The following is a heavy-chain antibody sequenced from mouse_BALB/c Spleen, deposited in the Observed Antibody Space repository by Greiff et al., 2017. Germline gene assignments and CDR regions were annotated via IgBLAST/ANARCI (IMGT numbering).Heavy chain of an antibody. V-gene: IGHV10-1*02. CDR1: GFTFNTYA. J-gene: IGHJ4*01. D-gene: IGHD2-1*01. CDR3: VRYYGTYYAMDY. Sequence: EVQGVESGGGLVQPKGSLKLSCAASGFTFNTYAMNWVRQAPGKGLEWVARIRSKSNNYATYYADSVKDRFTISRDDSQSMLYLQMNNLKTEDTAMYYCVRYYGTYYAMDYWGQGTSVTVSS. CDR2: IRSKSNNYAT.